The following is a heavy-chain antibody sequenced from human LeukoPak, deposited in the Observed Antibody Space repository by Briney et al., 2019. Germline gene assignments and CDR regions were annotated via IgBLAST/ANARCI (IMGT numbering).Heavy chain of an antibody. CDR1: GGSFSGYY. D-gene: IGHD3-10*01. J-gene: IGHJ3*02. CDR2: INHSGRT. Sequence: SETLSLTCAVYGGSFSGYYWSWIRQPPGKVLEWFGEINHSGRTNYNPSLKSRVTISVDTSKNQFSLKLSSVTAADTAVYYCARGQNRRLITMVRGVHDAFDIWGQGTMVTVSS. V-gene: IGHV4-34*01. CDR3: ARGQNRRLITMVRGVHDAFDI.